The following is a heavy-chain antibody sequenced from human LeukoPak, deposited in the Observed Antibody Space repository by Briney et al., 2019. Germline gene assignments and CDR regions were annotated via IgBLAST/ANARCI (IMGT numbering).Heavy chain of an antibody. CDR1: GGSISNYY. Sequence: TSETLSLTCTVSGGSISNYYWNWIRQPPGKGLEWIGYIYYSGTTNYNPSLKSRVSMSVDTSKNQFSLKLSSVTAADTAVYYCAKDGAIKLLLWFGELSYWGQGTLVTVSS. CDR3: AKDGAIKLLLWFGELSY. J-gene: IGHJ4*02. D-gene: IGHD3-10*01. V-gene: IGHV4-59*01. CDR2: IYYSGTT.